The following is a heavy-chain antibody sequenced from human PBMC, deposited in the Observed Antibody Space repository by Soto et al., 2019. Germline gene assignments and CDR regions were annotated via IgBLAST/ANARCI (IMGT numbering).Heavy chain of an antibody. D-gene: IGHD1-26*01. Sequence: PSETLSLTCTVSGGSVSSQNHFWSWIRQPPGKGLEWIGYVDYSGSTNYNPSLKSRLTISVDTSKNQFSLRLSSVTAADTAVYYCARGSLGASWAFGIWGQGTMVTVSS. CDR3: ARGSLGASWAFGI. V-gene: IGHV4-61*01. CDR1: GGSVSSQNHF. CDR2: VDYSGST. J-gene: IGHJ3*02.